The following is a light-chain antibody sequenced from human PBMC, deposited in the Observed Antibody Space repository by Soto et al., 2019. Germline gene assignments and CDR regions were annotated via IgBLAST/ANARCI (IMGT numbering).Light chain of an antibody. Sequence: DIQMTQSPSTLSASVGDRVTITCRASQSIGGWLAWYQQKSGKAPKVLIYATSTLQSWVPSRFSGSGSGTQFTLTISSLQPDDSATYYCQQYNTWWTFGQGTKVEVK. V-gene: IGKV1-5*03. CDR2: ATS. CDR1: QSIGGW. CDR3: QQYNTWWT. J-gene: IGKJ1*01.